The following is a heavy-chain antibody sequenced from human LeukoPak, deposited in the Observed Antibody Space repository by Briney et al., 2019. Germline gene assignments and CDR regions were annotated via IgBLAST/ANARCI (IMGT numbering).Heavy chain of an antibody. V-gene: IGHV3-74*01. J-gene: IGHJ4*02. CDR2: ISGDGSST. CDR1: GFTFSSYW. CDR3: AKDLEMAPAC. D-gene: IGHD5-24*01. Sequence: QPGGSLRLSCAASGFTFSSYWMHWVRQAPGKGLVWVSRISGDGSSTNYADSVKGRFTISRDNAKSSLYLQMNSLRAEDTAVYYCAKDLEMAPACWGQGTLVTVSS.